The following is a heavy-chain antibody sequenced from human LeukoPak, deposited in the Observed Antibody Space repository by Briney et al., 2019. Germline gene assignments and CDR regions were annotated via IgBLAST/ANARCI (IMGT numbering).Heavy chain of an antibody. V-gene: IGHV3-53*01. Sequence: GGSLRLSCAASGFTVSSNYMSWVRQAPGKGLEWVSVIYSGGSTYYADSVKGRFTISRDNSKNTLYLQMNSLRAEDTAVYYCARGDGYYDSSGYYYPLDYWGQGTLVTVSS. CDR1: GFTVSSNY. J-gene: IGHJ4*02. CDR2: IYSGGST. CDR3: ARGDGYYDSSGYYYPLDY. D-gene: IGHD3-22*01.